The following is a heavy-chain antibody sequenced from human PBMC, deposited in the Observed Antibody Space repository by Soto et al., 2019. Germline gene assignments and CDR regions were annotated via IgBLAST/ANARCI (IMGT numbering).Heavy chain of an antibody. Sequence: SCPTLVNPTQTLTLTCTFSGFSLSTSGVGXGWIRQPPGKALEWLALIYWNDDKRYSPSLKSRLTITKDTSKNQVVLTMTNMDPVDTATYYCAHRPDSSGWSTFDYWGQGTLVTVCS. CDR2: IYWNDDK. V-gene: IGHV2-5*01. CDR1: GFSLSTSGVG. D-gene: IGHD6-19*01. J-gene: IGHJ4*02. CDR3: AHRPDSSGWSTFDY.